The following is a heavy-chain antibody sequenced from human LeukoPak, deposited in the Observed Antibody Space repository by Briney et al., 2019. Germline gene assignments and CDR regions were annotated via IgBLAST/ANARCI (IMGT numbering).Heavy chain of an antibody. Sequence: SQTLSLTCTVSGGPISSGSYYWSWFRQPAGTGLEWIGRIYTSGSTNYNPSLKSRVTISVDTSKNQFSLKLSAVTAADTAVYYCAGFWSGYYGFDYWGQGTLVTVSS. V-gene: IGHV4-61*02. D-gene: IGHD3-3*01. J-gene: IGHJ4*02. CDR3: AGFWSGYYGFDY. CDR1: GGPISSGSYY. CDR2: IYTSGST.